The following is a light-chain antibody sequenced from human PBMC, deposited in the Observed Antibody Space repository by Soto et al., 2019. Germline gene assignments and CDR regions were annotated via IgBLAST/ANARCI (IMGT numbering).Light chain of an antibody. Sequence: EIVMTQSPATLSVSPGERATLSCRASQSVSSNLAWYQQKPGQAPRLLIYGASTRATGIPARFSGSGSGTAVTLTISGLQSEDLAVYYCQQYNNWPQTFGQGTKVEIK. CDR2: GAS. V-gene: IGKV3-15*01. CDR1: QSVSSN. J-gene: IGKJ1*01. CDR3: QQYNNWPQT.